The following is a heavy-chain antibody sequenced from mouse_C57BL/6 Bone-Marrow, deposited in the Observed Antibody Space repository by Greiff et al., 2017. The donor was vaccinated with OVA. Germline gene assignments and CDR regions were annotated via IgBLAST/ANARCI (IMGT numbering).Heavy chain of an antibody. CDR1: GFSLTSYG. CDR2: IWSGGST. D-gene: IGHD1-1*01. Sequence: QVQLKESGPGLVQPSQSLSITCTVSGFSLTSYGVHWVRQSPGKGLEWLGVIWSGGSTDYNAAFISRLSISKDNSKSQVFFKMNSLQADDTAIYYCARRGYYYGSSYSYWYFDVWGTGTTVTDSS. V-gene: IGHV2-2*01. J-gene: IGHJ1*03. CDR3: ARRGYYYGSSYSYWYFDV.